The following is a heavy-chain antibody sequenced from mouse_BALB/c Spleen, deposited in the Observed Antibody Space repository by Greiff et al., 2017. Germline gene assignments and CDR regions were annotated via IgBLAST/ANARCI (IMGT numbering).Heavy chain of an antibody. V-gene: IGHV1S137*01. Sequence: QVQLQQSGAELVRPGVSVKISCKGSGYTFTDYAMPWVKQSHAKSLEWIGVISTYYGDASYNQKFKGKATMTVDKSSSTAYMELARLTSEDSAIYYCARGYGYDGAWFAYWGQGTLVTVAA. CDR1: GYTFTDYA. J-gene: IGHJ3*01. CDR2: ISTYYGDA. CDR3: ARGYGYDGAWFAY. D-gene: IGHD2-2*01.